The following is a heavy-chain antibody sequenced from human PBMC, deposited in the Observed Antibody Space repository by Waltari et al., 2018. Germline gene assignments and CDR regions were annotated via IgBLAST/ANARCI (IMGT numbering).Heavy chain of an antibody. V-gene: IGHV3-73*01. CDR1: GFSFSDST. CDR3: TRSGVTTVACDI. D-gene: IGHD4-17*01. CDR2: SGNKLSSYAT. J-gene: IGHJ3*02. Sequence: EVQLVESGGGLVQPGGSLKLSCAASGFSFSDSTMHWVRKAPGKGLEWVGRSGNKLSSYATVSTASVKGRFTISRDESKNMAYMQMDSLTIEDTAVYFCTRSGVTTVACDIWGQGTMVTVSS.